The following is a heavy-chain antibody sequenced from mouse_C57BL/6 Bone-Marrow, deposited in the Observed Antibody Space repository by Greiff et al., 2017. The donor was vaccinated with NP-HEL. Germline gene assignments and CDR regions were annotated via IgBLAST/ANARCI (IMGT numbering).Heavy chain of an antibody. V-gene: IGHV3-6*01. J-gene: IGHJ3*01. Sequence: DVKLQESGPGLVKPSQSLSLTCSVTGYSITSGYYWNWIRQFPGNKLEWMGYISYDGSNNYNPSLKNRISITRDTSKNQFFLKLNSVTTEDTATYYCARERFTTVVATRAYWGQGTLVTDSA. CDR2: ISYDGSN. CDR3: ARERFTTVVATRAY. CDR1: GYSITSGYY. D-gene: IGHD1-1*01.